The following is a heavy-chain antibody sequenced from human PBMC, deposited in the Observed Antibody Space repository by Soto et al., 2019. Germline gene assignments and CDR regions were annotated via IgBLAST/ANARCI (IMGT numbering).Heavy chain of an antibody. J-gene: IGHJ3*02. CDR2: MNPNSANT. D-gene: IGHD2-15*01. CDR1: GYTFTSYD. V-gene: IGHV1-8*01. CDR3: ARERASGDFDI. Sequence: QVQLVQSGAEVKKPGASVKVSCKTSGYTFTSYDINWVRQATGQGLEWMGWMNPNSANTAHAQKYPGRVTMTRNTSTITSYTEQSSLRCEATAVDYCARERASGDFDIWGQGTMVTVSS.